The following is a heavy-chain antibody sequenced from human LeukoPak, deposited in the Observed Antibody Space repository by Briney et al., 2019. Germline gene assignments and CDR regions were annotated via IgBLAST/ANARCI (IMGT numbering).Heavy chain of an antibody. CDR1: GYSFSSYW. D-gene: IGHD1-26*01. J-gene: IGHJ4*02. V-gene: IGHV5-51*01. CDR2: IYPSDSAT. Sequence: HGESLKISCTGSGYSFSSYWIVWVRQMPGKGLEWMGIIYPSDSATTYSPSFQGQVPISADKSISTAYLQWSSLKASDTAVYYCARSVGATPLDYWGQGTLVTVSS. CDR3: ARSVGATPLDY.